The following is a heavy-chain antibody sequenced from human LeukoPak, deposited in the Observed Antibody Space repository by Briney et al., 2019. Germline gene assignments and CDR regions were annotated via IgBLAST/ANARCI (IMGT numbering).Heavy chain of an antibody. CDR2: IHPGDSLT. V-gene: IGHV5-51*01. CDR1: GYTFANYW. Sequence: GRSLKISCKGFGYTFANYWIGWVRQMPGRGLEWMGIIHPGDSLTSYSPSLEGHVTISADKSINTAYLQWRSLKASDTAMYYCAKIDYYAGEYWGQGTLVTVSS. D-gene: IGHD3-16*01. CDR3: AKIDYYAGEY. J-gene: IGHJ4*02.